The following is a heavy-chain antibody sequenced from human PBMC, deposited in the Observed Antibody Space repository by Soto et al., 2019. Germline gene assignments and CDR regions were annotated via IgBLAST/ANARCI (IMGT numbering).Heavy chain of an antibody. J-gene: IGHJ4*02. CDR3: AREGNLGRWLQPLDF. CDR2: IHYNGNT. CDR1: GGSVSSGSYY. V-gene: IGHV4-61*01. D-gene: IGHD5-12*01. Sequence: SETLCLTCTVSGGSVSSGSYYWSWIRQPPGKGLEWIGNIHYNGNTKYNPSLKSRVTMSVDTSKNQFSLKLISVTAADTAKYFCAREGNLGRWLQPLDFWGQGTLVTVSS.